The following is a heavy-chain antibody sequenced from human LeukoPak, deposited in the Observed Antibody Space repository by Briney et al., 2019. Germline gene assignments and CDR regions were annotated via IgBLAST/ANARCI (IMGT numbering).Heavy chain of an antibody. CDR2: FDPEDGKT. V-gene: IGHV1-24*01. D-gene: IGHD4-17*01. CDR3: ATTVGDYVSWFDP. J-gene: IGHJ5*02. CDR1: GYTLTELS. Sequence: ASVKVSCKVSGYTLTELSMHWVRQAPGKGLEWMGGFDPEDGKTIYAQKFQGRVTMTEDTSTDTAYMELSSLRSEDTAVYYCATTVGDYVSWFDPWGQGTLVTVSS.